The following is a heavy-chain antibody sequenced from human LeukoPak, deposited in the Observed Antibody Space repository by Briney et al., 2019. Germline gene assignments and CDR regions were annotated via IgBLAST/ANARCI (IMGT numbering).Heavy chain of an antibody. CDR2: IKKDGSEK. CDR1: GFTFSSYS. V-gene: IGHV3-7*01. CDR3: AREGGNGWYPGWFDP. J-gene: IGHJ5*02. D-gene: IGHD6-19*01. Sequence: GGSLRLSCAASGFTFSSYSMNWVRQAPGKGLEWVANIKKDGSEKKYVDSVKGRFTISRDNAENLLYLEMNSLRAEDTAVYYCAREGGNGWYPGWFDPWGQGILVTVSS.